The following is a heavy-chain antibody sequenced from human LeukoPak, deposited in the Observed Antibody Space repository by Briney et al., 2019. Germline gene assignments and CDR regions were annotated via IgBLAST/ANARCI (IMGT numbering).Heavy chain of an antibody. D-gene: IGHD1-1*01. Sequence: SETLSLTCTVPGGSISSYYWGWIRQPPGKGLEWIGSIYYSGSTYYNPSLKSRVTISVDTSKNQFSLKLSSVTAADTAVYYCARHAWPSWKGNWFDPWGQGTLVTVSS. CDR2: IYYSGST. J-gene: IGHJ5*02. CDR1: GGSISSYY. CDR3: ARHAWPSWKGNWFDP. V-gene: IGHV4-39*01.